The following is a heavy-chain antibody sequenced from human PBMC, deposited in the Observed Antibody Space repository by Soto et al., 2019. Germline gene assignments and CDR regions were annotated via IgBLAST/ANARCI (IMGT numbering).Heavy chain of an antibody. CDR2: IKSKTDGGTT. J-gene: IGHJ4*02. V-gene: IGHV3-15*07. Sequence: PGASLRLSFAASGFTFSNAWMNWVRQAPGKGLEWGGRIKSKTDGGTTDYDAHVKGRFTITRDDSKNTLYLQMNSLKTEDTAVYYCTTGRDPGGYYDFWRILKYWGQGT. CDR1: GFTFSNAW. D-gene: IGHD3-3*01. CDR3: TTGRDPGGYYDFWRILKY.